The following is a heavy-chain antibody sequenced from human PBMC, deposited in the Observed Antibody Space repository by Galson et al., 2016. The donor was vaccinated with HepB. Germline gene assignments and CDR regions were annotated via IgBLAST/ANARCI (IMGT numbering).Heavy chain of an antibody. D-gene: IGHD6-25*01. Sequence: SLRLSCAASGFTFSSYAMSWVRQAPGKGLEWVANVNQDGGEKYYVDSVKGRFTISRDNAKNSLYLQMNSLRVEDTAVYYCARDGLGTVAAASALGNWGQGTLDTVSS. CDR1: GFTFSSYA. J-gene: IGHJ4*02. V-gene: IGHV3-7*01. CDR3: ARDGLGTVAAASALGN. CDR2: VNQDGGEK.